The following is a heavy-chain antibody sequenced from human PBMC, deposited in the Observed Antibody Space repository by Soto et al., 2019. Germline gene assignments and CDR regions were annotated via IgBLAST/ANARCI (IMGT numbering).Heavy chain of an antibody. CDR2: ISSSSSYI. Sequence: EVQLVESGGGLVKPGGSLRLSCAASGFTFSSYSMNWVRQAPGKGLEWVSSISSSSSYIYYADSVKGRFTISRDNAKNSLYLQMNRLRAEDTAVYYCARDSAGKNGDYDYYYYYMDVWGKGTTVTVSS. V-gene: IGHV3-21*01. D-gene: IGHD4-17*01. CDR1: GFTFSSYS. CDR3: ARDSAGKNGDYDYYYYYMDV. J-gene: IGHJ6*03.